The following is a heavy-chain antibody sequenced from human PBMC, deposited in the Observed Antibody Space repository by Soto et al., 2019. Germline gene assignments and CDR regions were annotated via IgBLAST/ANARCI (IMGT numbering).Heavy chain of an antibody. V-gene: IGHV3-23*01. CDR1: GYIHSSCA. CDR2: ISGSGGST. Sequence: XGSLILCCPASGYIHSSCAMTLVCKAPGKGLEWVSAISGSGGSTYYADSVKGRFTISRDNSKNTLYLQMNSLRAEDTAVYYCAKDEALGGYWFDPWGQGTLVTVSS. J-gene: IGHJ5*02. D-gene: IGHD3-16*01. CDR3: AKDEALGGYWFDP.